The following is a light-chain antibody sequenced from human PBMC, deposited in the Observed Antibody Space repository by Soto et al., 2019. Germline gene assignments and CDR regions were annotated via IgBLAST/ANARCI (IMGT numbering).Light chain of an antibody. Sequence: DIQMTQSPSPLSASVGDRVTITCRARQSISRWLAWYQQKPGKAHNLMIYKASTLETGVPPRFSGSGSGTEFTLTISSLQPDDFATYYCQHYDSYSSITFGPGTLLGMK. CDR2: KAS. V-gene: IGKV1-5*03. CDR3: QHYDSYSSIT. J-gene: IGKJ5*01. CDR1: QSISRW.